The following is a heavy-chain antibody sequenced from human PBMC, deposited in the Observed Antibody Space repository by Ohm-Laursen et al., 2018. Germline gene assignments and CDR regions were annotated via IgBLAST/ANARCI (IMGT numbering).Heavy chain of an antibody. V-gene: IGHV3-20*04. CDR3: AKERGDGYSLDY. CDR2: INWNGGST. CDR1: GFTFADYG. Sequence: SLRLSCAASGFTFADYGMSWVRQAPGKGLEWVSGINWNGGSTGYADSVKGRLTISRDNAKNSLYLQMNSLRTEDTALYYCAKERGDGYSLDYWGQGTLVTVSS. J-gene: IGHJ4*02. D-gene: IGHD5-24*01.